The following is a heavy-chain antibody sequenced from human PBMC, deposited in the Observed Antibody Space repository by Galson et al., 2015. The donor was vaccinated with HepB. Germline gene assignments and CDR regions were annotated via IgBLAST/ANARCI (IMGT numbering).Heavy chain of an antibody. D-gene: IGHD3-22*01. CDR3: ARDYYDSSGYYFRGGAYYFDY. CDR1: GYTFTSYA. J-gene: IGHJ4*02. CDR2: INAGNGNT. V-gene: IGHV1-3*01. Sequence: SVKVSCKASGYTFTSYAMHWVRQAPGQRLEWMGWINAGNGNTKYSQKFQGRVTITRDTSASTAYMELSSLRSEDTAVYYCARDYYDSSGYYFRGGAYYFDYWGQGTLVTVSS.